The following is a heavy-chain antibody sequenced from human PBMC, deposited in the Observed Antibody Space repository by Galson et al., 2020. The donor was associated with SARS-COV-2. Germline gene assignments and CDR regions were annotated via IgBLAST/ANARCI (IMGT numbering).Heavy chain of an antibody. CDR2: INPNSGGT. J-gene: IGHJ4*02. CDR1: GYTFTGYY. CDR3: ARATYDILTTVEADD. D-gene: IGHD3-9*01. V-gene: IGHV1-2*02. Sequence: ASVKVSCKASGYTFTGYYMHWVRQAPGQGLEWMGWINPNSGGTNYAQKFQGRVTMTRDTSISTAYMELSRLRSDDTAVYYCARATYDILTTVEADDWGQGTLVTVSS.